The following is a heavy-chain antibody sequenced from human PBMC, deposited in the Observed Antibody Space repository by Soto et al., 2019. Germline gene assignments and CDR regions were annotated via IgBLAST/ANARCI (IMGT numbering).Heavy chain of an antibody. J-gene: IGHJ4*02. CDR1: GVSLSGHF. CDR2: IYSGGIK. D-gene: IGHD1-26*01. Sequence: QVHLQESGPGLVKPSETLSLICNVSGVSLSGHFWSWIRQPAGKTLEWIGRIYSGGIKSYSPSLRSRVTMSLDASKNHFSLRLSSVTAADTAVYFCARGDSGSSDHFDYWGQGILVTVSS. V-gene: IGHV4-4*07. CDR3: ARGDSGSSDHFDY.